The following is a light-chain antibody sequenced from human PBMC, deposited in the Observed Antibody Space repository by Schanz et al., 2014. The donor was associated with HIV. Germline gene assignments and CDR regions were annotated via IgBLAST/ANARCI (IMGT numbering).Light chain of an antibody. CDR1: QSVTSNY. CDR2: GAS. J-gene: IGKJ4*01. Sequence: EIVLTQSPGTLSLSPGERATLSCRASQSVTSNYLAWYQQRPGQSPRLLIYGASNRASGIPPRFSGSGSGTDFSLTISSLEPEDFALYYCQQGGSWPLTFGGGTTVEIK. V-gene: IGKV3-11*01. CDR3: QQGGSWPLT.